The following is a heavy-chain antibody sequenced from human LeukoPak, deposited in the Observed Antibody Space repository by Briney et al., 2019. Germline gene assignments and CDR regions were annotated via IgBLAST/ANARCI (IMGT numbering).Heavy chain of an antibody. Sequence: SETLSLTCTVSGGSISSYYWSWVRQPPPKGLEWIGYIYYGGGTNYSPSLKSRVTISVDTSKTQFSLTLSSVTAADTAVYYCARHAYYHDSSGYLEYWGQGTPVTVSS. J-gene: IGHJ4*02. V-gene: IGHV4-59*08. CDR3: ARHAYYHDSSGYLEY. D-gene: IGHD3-22*01. CDR2: IYYGGGT. CDR1: GGSISSYY.